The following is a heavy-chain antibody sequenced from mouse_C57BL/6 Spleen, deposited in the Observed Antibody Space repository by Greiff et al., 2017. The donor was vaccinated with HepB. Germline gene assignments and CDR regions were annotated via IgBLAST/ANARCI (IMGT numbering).Heavy chain of an antibody. Sequence: VVRPGSSVKLSCKASGYTFTSYWMDWVKQRPGQGLEWIGNIYPSDSETHYNQKFKDKATLTVDKSSSTAYMQLSSLTSEDSAVYYCARGYGNWYFDVWGTGTTVTVSS. CDR1: GYTFTSYW. J-gene: IGHJ1*03. CDR2: IYPSDSET. V-gene: IGHV1-61*01. D-gene: IGHD1-1*01. CDR3: ARGYGNWYFDV.